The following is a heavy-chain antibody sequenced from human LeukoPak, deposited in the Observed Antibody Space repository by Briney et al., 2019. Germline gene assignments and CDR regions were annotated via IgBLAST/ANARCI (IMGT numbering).Heavy chain of an antibody. CDR1: GFTFSSYA. J-gene: IGHJ6*02. V-gene: IGHV3-30-3*01. CDR2: ISYDGSNK. D-gene: IGHD6-13*01. CDR3: ARGSSSSWYGTYYYYGMDV. Sequence: TGGSLRLSCAASGFTFSSYAMHWVRQAPGKGLEWVAVISYDGSNKYYADSVKGRFTISRDNSKNTLYLQMNSLRAEDTAVYYCARGSSSSWYGTYYYYGMDVWGQGTTVTVSS.